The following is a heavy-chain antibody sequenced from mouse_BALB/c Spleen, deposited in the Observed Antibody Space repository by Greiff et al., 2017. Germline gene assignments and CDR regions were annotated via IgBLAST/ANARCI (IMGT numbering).Heavy chain of an antibody. Sequence: VQLVESGPGLVAPSQSLSITCTVSGFSLTSYGVHWVRQPPGKGLEWLGVIWAGGSTNYNSALMSRLSISKDNSKSQVFLKMNSLQTDDTAMYYCARDRGGYGNYDYAMDYWGQGTSVTVSS. CDR3: ARDRGGYGNYDYAMDY. V-gene: IGHV2-9*02. CDR1: GFSLTSYG. D-gene: IGHD2-1*01. J-gene: IGHJ4*01. CDR2: IWAGGST.